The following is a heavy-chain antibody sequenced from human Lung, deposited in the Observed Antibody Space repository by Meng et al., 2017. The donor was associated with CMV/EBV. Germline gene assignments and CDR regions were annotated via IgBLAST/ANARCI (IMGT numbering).Heavy chain of an antibody. J-gene: IGHJ4*02. CDR2: ININTGNP. V-gene: IGHV7-4-1*01. CDR1: GYTFTSSS. CDR3: ARGNGWRFDY. Sequence: QVQLVTSGFELKKPGDSVKVSCQAAGYTFTSSSMNWVRHAPGQGLEWMGWININTGNPTYAQGFTGRFVFSLDTSVSTAYLQIDSLRADDTAVYYCARGNGWRFDYWGQGTLVTVSS. D-gene: IGHD6-19*01.